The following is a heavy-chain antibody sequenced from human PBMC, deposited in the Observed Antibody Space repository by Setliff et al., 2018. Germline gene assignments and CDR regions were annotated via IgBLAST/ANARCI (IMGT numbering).Heavy chain of an antibody. CDR1: GFTFSQYN. J-gene: IGHJ6*02. CDR2: LDGDSGITI. Sequence: PGGSLRLSCAASGFTFSQYNLNWVRQAPGKRLEWVSSLDGDSGITIYYADSVRGRFTISRDNAKNSLYLQMNSLRAEDTAVYYCARDGVSYGMDVWGQGTTVTVSS. CDR3: ARDGVSYGMDV. V-gene: IGHV3-48*04.